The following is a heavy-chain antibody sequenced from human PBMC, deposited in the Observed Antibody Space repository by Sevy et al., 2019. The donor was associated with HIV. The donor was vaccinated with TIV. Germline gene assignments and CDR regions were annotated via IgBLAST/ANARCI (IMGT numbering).Heavy chain of an antibody. CDR3: ARRLTGDAFDI. D-gene: IGHD7-27*01. CDR1: GYTFTGYY. Sequence: ASVKVSCKASGYTFTGYYMHWVRQAPGQGLGWMGGINPNSGGTNYAQKFQDWVTMTRDTSISTAYMELSRLRSDDTAVYYCARRLTGDAFDIWGQGTMVTVSS. CDR2: INPNSGGT. V-gene: IGHV1-2*04. J-gene: IGHJ3*02.